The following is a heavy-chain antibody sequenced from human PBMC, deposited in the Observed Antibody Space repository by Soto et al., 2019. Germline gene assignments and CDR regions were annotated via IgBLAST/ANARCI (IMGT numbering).Heavy chain of an antibody. V-gene: IGHV3-73*01. CDR2: IRSKAKSYAT. D-gene: IGHD4-17*01. J-gene: IGHJ4*02. CDR1: GFSFNDST. CDR3: SRHTGDYGDYLYAFDH. Sequence: EEQLVESGGGLVQPGGSLKLACAASGFSFNDSTIHWVRQASGRGLEWLGRIRSKAKSYATAYAASVRGRFSISRDDSKNTAYLLLNSLKPEDSAMYYCSRHTGDYGDYLYAFDHWGQGTLVSVSS.